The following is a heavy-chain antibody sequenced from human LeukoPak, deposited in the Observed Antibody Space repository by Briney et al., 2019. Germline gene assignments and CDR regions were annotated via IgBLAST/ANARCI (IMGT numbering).Heavy chain of an antibody. D-gene: IGHD3-10*01. Sequence: GGSLRLSCAASGFSFSSYGMRWVRQAPGKGLEWVAFIRYDGSNKYYADSVKGRFTISRDNSKNTLCPQMYSLRAEDTAVYYCAKGLWFGELSKEYFQHWGQGTLVTVSS. CDR2: IRYDGSNK. CDR3: AKGLWFGELSKEYFQH. V-gene: IGHV3-30*02. J-gene: IGHJ1*01. CDR1: GFSFSSYG.